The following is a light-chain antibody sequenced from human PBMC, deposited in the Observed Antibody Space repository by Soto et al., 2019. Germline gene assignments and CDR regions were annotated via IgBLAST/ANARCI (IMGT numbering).Light chain of an antibody. CDR3: QQYNNWPPLT. CDR1: QSVSSN. J-gene: IGKJ4*01. V-gene: IGKV3-15*01. Sequence: EIVMTQSPATLSVSPGERATLSCRASQSVSSNLAWYQQKPGQAPRLLIYDSSTSATGITARFSGSGSGTDFTLTISSLQSEDFAVYYCQQYNNWPPLTFGGGTKVEIK. CDR2: DSS.